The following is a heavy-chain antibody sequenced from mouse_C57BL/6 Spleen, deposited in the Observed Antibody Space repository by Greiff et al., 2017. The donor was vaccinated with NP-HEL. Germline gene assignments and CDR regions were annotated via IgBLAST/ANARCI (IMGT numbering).Heavy chain of an antibody. CDR1: GYTFTSYG. D-gene: IGHD2-3*01. Sequence: VQLQQSGAELARPGASVKLSCKASGYTFTSYGISWVKQRTGQGLEWIGEIYPRSGNTYYNEKFKGKATLTADKSSSPAYMELRSLTSEDSAVYFCAREDDGYYGYFDYWGQGTTLTVSS. CDR2: IYPRSGNT. CDR3: AREDDGYYGYFDY. J-gene: IGHJ2*01. V-gene: IGHV1-81*01.